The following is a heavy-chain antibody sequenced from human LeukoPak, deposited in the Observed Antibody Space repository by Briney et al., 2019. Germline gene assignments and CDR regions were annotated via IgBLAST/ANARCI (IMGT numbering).Heavy chain of an antibody. D-gene: IGHD2-15*01. CDR3: AKDRGMFLVGYLDY. CDR1: GFTFSSYA. Sequence: GGSLRLSCAASGFTFSSYAMSWVRQAPGKGLEWVSAISGSGGTTYYADSVKGRFTTSRDNSKNTLYLQMNSLRAEDTAVYYCAKDRGMFLVGYLDYWGQGTLVTVSS. J-gene: IGHJ4*02. CDR2: ISGSGGTT. V-gene: IGHV3-23*01.